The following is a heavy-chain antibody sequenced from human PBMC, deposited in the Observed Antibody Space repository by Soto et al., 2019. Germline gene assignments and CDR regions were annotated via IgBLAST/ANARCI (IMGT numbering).Heavy chain of an antibody. CDR2: ISGNGGTT. J-gene: IGHJ3*02. D-gene: IGHD6-19*01. V-gene: IGHV3-23*01. Sequence: LRLSCATSGFIFSSYAMTWVRQGPGKGLEWVSGISGNGGTTYYADSVKGRFVISRDNSKNTLFLQMNSLRAEDSAIYYCAKRFAYSSGLDGFDIWGQGTMVTVSS. CDR3: AKRFAYSSGLDGFDI. CDR1: GFIFSSYA.